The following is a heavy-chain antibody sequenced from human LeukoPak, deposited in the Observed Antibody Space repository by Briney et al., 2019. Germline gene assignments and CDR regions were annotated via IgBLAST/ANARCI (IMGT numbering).Heavy chain of an antibody. V-gene: IGHV3-21*06. J-gene: IGHJ4*02. D-gene: IGHD3-10*01. CDR1: GFTFGSYN. CDR3: ARGQIMVRGTIDY. Sequence: GGSLRLSCAASGFTFGSYNMNWVRQAPGKGLEWVSLISSSSSYIYFADSVKGRCTISRDNAKNSLYLQMHSLRAEDTAVYYCARGQIMVRGTIDYWGQGTLVTVSS. CDR2: ISSSSSYI.